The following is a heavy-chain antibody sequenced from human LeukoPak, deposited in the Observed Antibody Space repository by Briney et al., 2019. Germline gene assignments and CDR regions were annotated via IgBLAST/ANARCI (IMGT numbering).Heavy chain of an antibody. CDR3: ARQGPLTTAVTTRTNLFDY. CDR2: IYYSGST. V-gene: IGHV4-59*08. D-gene: IGHD4-11*01. CDR1: GGSISSSY. J-gene: IGHJ4*02. Sequence: SETLSLTCTVSGGSISSSYWSWIRQPPGKGLEWIGYIYYSGSTSYNPSLKSRVTISVDASKNQFSLKLNSVTAADTAVYYCARQGPLTTAVTTRTNLFDYWGQGTLVTVSS.